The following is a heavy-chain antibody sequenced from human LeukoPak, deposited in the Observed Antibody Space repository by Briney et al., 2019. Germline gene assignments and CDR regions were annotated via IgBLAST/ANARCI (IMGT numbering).Heavy chain of an antibody. V-gene: IGHV3-21*01. D-gene: IGHD2-2*01. J-gene: IGHJ4*02. CDR2: ISTSSSYI. Sequence: PGGSLRLSCAASGFTFSTYSMNWVRQAPGKGLEWASYISTSSSYIHYADSVNGRFTISRDNAKKSLFLQMNSLRAEDTAVYYCARAPLHLAMYHYFDYWGQGTLVTVSS. CDR3: ARAPLHLAMYHYFDY. CDR1: GFTFSTYS.